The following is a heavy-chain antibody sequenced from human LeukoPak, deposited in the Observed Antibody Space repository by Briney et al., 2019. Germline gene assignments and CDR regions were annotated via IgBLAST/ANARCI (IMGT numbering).Heavy chain of an antibody. Sequence: GGSLRLSCVASGFTFDDYAMYWVRQAPGKGLEWVSGISWNSGSIGYADSVKGRFTISRDNAKSSLYLQMNSLGPEDTALYYCVKGTQMIRPVTYFDYWGQGTLVTVSS. CDR2: ISWNSGSI. CDR1: GFTFDDYA. D-gene: IGHD3-16*01. CDR3: VKGTQMIRPVTYFDY. V-gene: IGHV3-9*01. J-gene: IGHJ4*02.